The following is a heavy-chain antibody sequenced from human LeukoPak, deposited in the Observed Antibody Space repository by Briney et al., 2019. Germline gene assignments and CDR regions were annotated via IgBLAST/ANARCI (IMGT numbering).Heavy chain of an antibody. D-gene: IGHD4-17*01. CDR3: AKESTVTPGNVNWFDP. CDR1: GFSFGDLA. Sequence: GGSLRLSCIASGFSFGDLAISGAPRARGRGLEGISSIGGSGDNPYYAESVKGRFTISRDNSKNTLYLRMKSLRAEDTATYYCAKESTVTPGNVNWFDPWGQGTLVTVSS. V-gene: IGHV3-23*01. J-gene: IGHJ5*02. CDR2: IGGSGDNP.